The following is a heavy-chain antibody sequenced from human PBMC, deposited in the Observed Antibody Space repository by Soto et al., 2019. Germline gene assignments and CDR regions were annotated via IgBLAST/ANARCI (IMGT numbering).Heavy chain of an antibody. CDR3: ARTDRDFYGRDV. J-gene: IGHJ6*02. CDR2: ISAAGDP. V-gene: IGHV3-13*05. CDR1: GFTFRNYD. Sequence: EVQLGESGGGLVQPGGSLRLSCEASGFTFRNYDMHWVRQVTGKGLEWVSGISAAGDPDYADSVEGRFTISRENAQNSFFLQMNSLRVGDTAVYYCARTDRDFYGRDVWGQGTTVIVSS.